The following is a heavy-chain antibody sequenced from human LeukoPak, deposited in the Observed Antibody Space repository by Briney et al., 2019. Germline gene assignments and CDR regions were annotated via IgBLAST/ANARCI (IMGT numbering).Heavy chain of an antibody. D-gene: IGHD5-12*01. CDR1: GFTFSSYE. CDR2: ISSSGSTI. CDR3: AREYSGYDFYAFDI. V-gene: IGHV3-48*03. J-gene: IGHJ3*02. Sequence: GGSLRLSCAASGFTFSSYEMNWVRQAPGKGLEWVSYISSSGSTIYYADSVKGRFTISRDNAKNSLYLQMNSLRAEDTAVYYCAREYSGYDFYAFDIWGQGTMVTVSS.